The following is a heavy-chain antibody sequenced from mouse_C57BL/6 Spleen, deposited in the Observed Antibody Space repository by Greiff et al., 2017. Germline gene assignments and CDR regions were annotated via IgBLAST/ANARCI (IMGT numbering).Heavy chain of an antibody. D-gene: IGHD2-4*01. V-gene: IGHV1-64*01. J-gene: IGHJ3*01. CDR2: IHPNSGST. CDR1: GYTFTSYW. Sequence: QVHVKQPGAELVKPGASVKLSCKASGYTFTSYWMHWVKQRPGQGLEWIGMIHPNSGSTNYNEKFKSKATLTVDKSSSTAYMQLRSLTSEDSAVYYCAIYDYDGFAYWGQGTLVTVSA. CDR3: AIYDYDGFAY.